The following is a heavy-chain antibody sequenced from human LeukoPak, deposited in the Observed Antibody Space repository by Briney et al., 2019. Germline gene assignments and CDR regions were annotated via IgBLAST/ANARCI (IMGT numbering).Heavy chain of an antibody. Sequence: SETLSLTCTVSGGSVSSGSYYWSWIRQPPGKGLEWTGYIYYSGSTNYNPSLKSRVTISVDTSKNQFSLKLSSVTAADTAVYYCARRIGTRKWFDYWGQGTLVTVSS. V-gene: IGHV4-61*01. CDR2: IYYSGST. CDR1: GGSVSSGSYY. CDR3: ARRIGTRKWFDY. D-gene: IGHD2/OR15-2a*01. J-gene: IGHJ4*02.